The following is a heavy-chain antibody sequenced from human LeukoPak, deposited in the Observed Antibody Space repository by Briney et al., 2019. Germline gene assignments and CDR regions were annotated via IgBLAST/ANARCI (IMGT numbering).Heavy chain of an antibody. V-gene: IGHV3-23*01. J-gene: IGHJ4*02. CDR2: ISGSGGST. CDR1: GFTFSSYA. Sequence: GGSLRLSCAASGFTFSSYAMSWVRQAPGKGLEWVSAISGSGGSTYYADSVKGRFTISRDNSKNTLYLQMNSLRAEDTAVYYCAKAVDIVVVVAADVYFDYWGQGTLVTVSS. D-gene: IGHD2-15*01. CDR3: AKAVDIVVVVAADVYFDY.